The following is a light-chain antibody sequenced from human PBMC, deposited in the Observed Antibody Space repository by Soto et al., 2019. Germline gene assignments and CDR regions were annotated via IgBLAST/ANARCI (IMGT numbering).Light chain of an antibody. Sequence: QSVLPQPPSASGTPGQRVTISCSESSSGIGSNYLYWYQQLPGTAPQLLIYRDSQRPSGVPDRFSGSKSGTSASLAISGLRSEDEADYYCAAWDDSLRGWVFGGGTKLTVL. CDR2: RDS. CDR1: SSGIGSNY. CDR3: AAWDDSLRGWV. V-gene: IGLV1-47*01. J-gene: IGLJ3*02.